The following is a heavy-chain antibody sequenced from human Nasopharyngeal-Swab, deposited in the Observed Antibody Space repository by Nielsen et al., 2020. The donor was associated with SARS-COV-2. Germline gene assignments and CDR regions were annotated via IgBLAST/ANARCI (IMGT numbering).Heavy chain of an antibody. CDR2: IYYSGST. D-gene: IGHD6-6*01. V-gene: IGHV4-39*01. CDR1: GGPISSSSYY. Sequence: SETLSLTCIVSGGPISSSSYYWGWIRQPPGKGLEWIGSIYYSGSTYYNPSLKSRVTISVDTSKNQFSLKPSSVTAADTAVYYCARQEYLNWFDPWGQGTLVTVSS. J-gene: IGHJ5*02. CDR3: ARQEYLNWFDP.